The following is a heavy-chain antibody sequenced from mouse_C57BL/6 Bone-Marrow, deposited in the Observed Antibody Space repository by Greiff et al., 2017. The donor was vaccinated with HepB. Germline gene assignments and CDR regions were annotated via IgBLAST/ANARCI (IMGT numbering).Heavy chain of an antibody. Sequence: QVQLQQPGAELVKPGASVKMSCKASGYTFTSYWITWVKQRPGQGLEWIGDIYPGSGSTNYNEKFKSKATLTVDTSSSTAYMQLSSLTSEDSAVYYCVRKGYGYGGGIYYYAMDYWGQGTSVTVSS. CDR1: GYTFTSYW. J-gene: IGHJ4*01. CDR3: VRKGYGYGGGIYYYAMDY. V-gene: IGHV1-55*01. CDR2: IYPGSGST. D-gene: IGHD2-2*01.